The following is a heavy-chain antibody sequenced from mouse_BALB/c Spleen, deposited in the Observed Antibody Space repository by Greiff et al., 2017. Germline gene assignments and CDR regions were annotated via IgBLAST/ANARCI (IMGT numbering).Heavy chain of an antibody. J-gene: IGHJ3*01. CDR1: GYSITSDYA. CDR3: ARRYGSSPFAY. CDR2: ISYSGST. D-gene: IGHD1-1*01. V-gene: IGHV3-2*02. Sequence: DVKLVESGPGLVKPSQSLSLTCTVTGYSITSDYAWNWIRQFPGNKLEWMGYISYSGSTSYNPSLKSRISITRDTSKNQFFLQLNSVTTEDTATYYCARRYGSSPFAYWGQGTLVTVSA.